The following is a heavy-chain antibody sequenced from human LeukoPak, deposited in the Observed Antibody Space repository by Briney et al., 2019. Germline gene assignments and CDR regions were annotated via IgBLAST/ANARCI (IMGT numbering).Heavy chain of an antibody. CDR1: GFTFSSYA. Sequence: PGGSLRLSCAASGFTFSSYAMHWVRQAPGKGLEWVAVISYDGSNKYYADSVKGRFTISRDNSKNTLYLQMNSLRAEDTAVYYCARELVHYDFWSGSTLGAFDIWGQGTMVTVSS. D-gene: IGHD3-3*01. CDR3: ARELVHYDFWSGSTLGAFDI. V-gene: IGHV3-30*04. J-gene: IGHJ3*02. CDR2: ISYDGSNK.